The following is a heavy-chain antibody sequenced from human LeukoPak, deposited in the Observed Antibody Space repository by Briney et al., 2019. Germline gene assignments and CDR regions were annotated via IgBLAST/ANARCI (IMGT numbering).Heavy chain of an antibody. Sequence: ASVKVSCKASGYTFTGYYMHWVRQAPGQGLEWMGWINPNSGGTNYAQKVQGRVTMTRDTSISTAYMELSRLRSDDTAVYYCARDQPYYYGSGSSSHSDYWGQGTLVTVSS. J-gene: IGHJ4*02. CDR3: ARDQPYYYGSGSSSHSDY. CDR2: INPNSGGT. D-gene: IGHD3-10*01. V-gene: IGHV1-2*02. CDR1: GYTFTGYY.